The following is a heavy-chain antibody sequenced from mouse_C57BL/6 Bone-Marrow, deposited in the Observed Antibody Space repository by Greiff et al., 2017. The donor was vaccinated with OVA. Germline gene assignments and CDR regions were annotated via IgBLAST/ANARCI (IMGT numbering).Heavy chain of an antibody. V-gene: IGHV2-4*01. CDR3: AKNEGYYGNYNAMDY. D-gene: IGHD2-1*01. J-gene: IGHJ4*01. Sequence: VQLKESGPGLVQPSQSLSITCTVSGFSLTSYGVHWVRQPPGKGLEWLGVIWSGGSTDYNAAFISRLSISKDNSKSQVFFKMNSLQADDTAIYYCAKNEGYYGNYNAMDYWGQGTSVTVSS. CDR2: IWSGGST. CDR1: GFSLTSYG.